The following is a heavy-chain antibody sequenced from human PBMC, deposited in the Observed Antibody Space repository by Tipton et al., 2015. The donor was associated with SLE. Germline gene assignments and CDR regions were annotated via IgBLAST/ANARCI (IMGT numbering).Heavy chain of an antibody. J-gene: IGHJ4*03. CDR1: GYTFTDFG. CDR3: AFTLTAGYFDY. CDR2: VSAYNDKT. V-gene: IGHV1-18*01. Sequence: QLVQSGGEVKEPGASVKVSCEASGYTFTDFGISWVRQAPGQGLEWMGWVSAYNDKTSYAEKFQGRITLTADTSTRTSYMEVRSLTFDDTAVYYCAFTLTAGYFDYWGQGTLVTVSS.